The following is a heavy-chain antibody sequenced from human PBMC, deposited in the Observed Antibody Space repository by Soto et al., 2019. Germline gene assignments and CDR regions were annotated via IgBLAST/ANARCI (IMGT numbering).Heavy chain of an antibody. V-gene: IGHV3-30-3*01. CDR1: TFTFSTYG. CDR3: AGEDLAAPGSTFDI. CDR2: ISNDGSNT. J-gene: IGHJ3*02. D-gene: IGHD6-13*01. Sequence: QVQLVESGGGVVQPGRSLRLSCAASTFTFSTYGMHWVRQAPGKGLEWVAFISNDGSNTYYADSVKGRFTISRDNSRNTLYLQMNSLRADDTAVFYCAGEDLAAPGSTFDIWGQGTMVTVSS.